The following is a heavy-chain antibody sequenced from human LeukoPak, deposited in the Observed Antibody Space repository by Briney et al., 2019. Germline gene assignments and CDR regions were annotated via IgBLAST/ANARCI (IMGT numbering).Heavy chain of an antibody. Sequence: GGSLRLSCAASGFTFSSYAMSWVRQAPGKGLEWVSGISGSGGSTYYADSVKGRFTISRDNAKNSLYLQMNSLRAEDTAVYYCARVSYDFWSGYLGYYFDYWGQGTLVTVSS. CDR1: GFTFSSYA. J-gene: IGHJ4*02. CDR2: ISGSGGST. D-gene: IGHD3-3*01. CDR3: ARVSYDFWSGYLGYYFDY. V-gene: IGHV3-23*01.